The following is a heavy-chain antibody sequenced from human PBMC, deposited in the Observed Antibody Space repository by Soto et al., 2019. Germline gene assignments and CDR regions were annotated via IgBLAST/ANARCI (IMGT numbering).Heavy chain of an antibody. CDR3: AKVKLGGGVNLMRSWYYYGMDV. CDR1: GFTFSSYG. V-gene: IGHV3-30*18. CDR2: ISYDGSNK. D-gene: IGHD3-16*01. J-gene: IGHJ6*02. Sequence: GGSLRLSCAASGFTFSSYGMHWVRQAPGKGLEWVAVISYDGSNKYYADSVKGRFTISRDNSKNTLYLQMNSLRAEDTAVYYCAKVKLGGGVNLMRSWYYYGMDVWGQGTTVTVSS.